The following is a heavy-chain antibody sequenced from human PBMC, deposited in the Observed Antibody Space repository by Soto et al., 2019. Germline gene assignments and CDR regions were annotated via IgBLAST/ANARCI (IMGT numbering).Heavy chain of an antibody. J-gene: IGHJ4*02. CDR2: SSGNGGST. V-gene: IGHV3-23*01. CDR3: AKGSEFSNSYTLDFDF. CDR1: GFTFSSYA. Sequence: PGGSLRLSCAPSGFTFSSYAMSWVRQAHGGGLEWVSISSGNGGSTYYAASVKGRFTISRDNTKNTLYLQMDSLTAEDTAVYYCAKGSEFSNSYTLDFDFWGQGALVTVSS. D-gene: IGHD6-6*01.